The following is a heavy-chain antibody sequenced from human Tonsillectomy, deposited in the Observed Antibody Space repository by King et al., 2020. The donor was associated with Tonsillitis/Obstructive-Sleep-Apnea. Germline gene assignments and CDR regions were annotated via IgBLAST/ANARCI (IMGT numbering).Heavy chain of an antibody. CDR2: ISGSGGST. D-gene: IGHD2-2*01. CDR1: GFTFSSYA. J-gene: IGHJ5*02. V-gene: IGHV3-23*04. Sequence: QLVESGGGLVQPGGSLRLSCAASGFTFSSYAMSWVRQAPGKGLEWVSAISGSGGSTYYADSVKGRFTISRDNSKNTLYLQMNSLRAEDTAVYYCAKDSNIVVVRGNWFDPWGQGTLVTVSS. CDR3: AKDSNIVVVRGNWFDP.